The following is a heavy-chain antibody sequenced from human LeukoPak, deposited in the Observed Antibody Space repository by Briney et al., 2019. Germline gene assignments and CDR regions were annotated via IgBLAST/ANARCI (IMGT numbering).Heavy chain of an antibody. CDR2: ISGSGGST. CDR3: AKCNSIMITFGGVIPLEY. J-gene: IGHJ4*02. Sequence: LSGGSLRLSCAASGFTFSSYAMSWVRQAPGKGLEWVSAISGSGGSTYYADSVKGRFTISRDNSKNTLYLQMNSLRAEDTAVYYCAKCNSIMITFGGVIPLEYWGQGTLVTVSS. V-gene: IGHV3-23*01. D-gene: IGHD3-16*02. CDR1: GFTFSSYA.